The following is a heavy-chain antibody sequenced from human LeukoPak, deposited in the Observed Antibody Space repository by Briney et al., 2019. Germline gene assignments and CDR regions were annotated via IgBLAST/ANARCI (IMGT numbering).Heavy chain of an antibody. CDR3: ARTLDSGSADF. J-gene: IGHJ4*02. V-gene: IGHV4-59*01. D-gene: IGHD6-6*01. Sequence: SETLSLTCTVSGGSISSDYWSWIRQPPGKGLEWIAYIHNSGTTNYNPSLKNRVTMSVDTSKNQFSLKVNSVTTADTAVYYCARTLDSGSADFWGQGTLVTVSS. CDR2: IHNSGTT. CDR1: GGSISSDY.